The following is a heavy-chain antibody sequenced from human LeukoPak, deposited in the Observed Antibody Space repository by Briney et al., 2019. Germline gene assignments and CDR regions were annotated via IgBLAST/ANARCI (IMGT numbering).Heavy chain of an antibody. V-gene: IGHV4-39*01. CDR2: IYYSGST. J-gene: IGHJ6*03. CDR3: ARGPRYRYSGNDPGAYYYYYMDF. Sequence: SETLSLTCTVSGGSISSSSYYWGWIRQPPGTGLEWIGSIYYSGSTYYNPSLKSRVTISVDTSKNQFSLKLSSVTAADTAVYYCARGPRYRYSGNDPGAYYYYYMDFWGIGTTVTVSS. CDR1: GGSISSSSYY. D-gene: IGHD1-26*01.